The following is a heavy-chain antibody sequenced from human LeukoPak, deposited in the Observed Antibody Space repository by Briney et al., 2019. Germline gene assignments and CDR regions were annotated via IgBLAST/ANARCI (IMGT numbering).Heavy chain of an antibody. Sequence: SRILSLTCVVSGDILSSNSAAWNWIRQSPSRGLEWLGRTYYRSKWYNDYAESVKSRITINPDTSKNQLSLQLNSVTPEDTAVYYCASHAFDIWGQGTMVTVSS. V-gene: IGHV6-1*01. J-gene: IGHJ3*02. CDR2: TYYRSKWYN. CDR1: GDILSSNSAA. CDR3: ASHAFDI.